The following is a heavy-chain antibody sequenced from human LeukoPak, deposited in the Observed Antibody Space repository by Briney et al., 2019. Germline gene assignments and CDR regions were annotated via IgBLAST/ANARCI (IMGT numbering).Heavy chain of an antibody. CDR3: AKRRGGGRLDWFDP. D-gene: IGHD2-15*01. J-gene: IGHJ5*02. Sequence: SETLSLTCTVSGDSISSYYWNWVRQPPGKGLEWIGYIYSSGSTNYNPSLKSRVTISVDTSKNQFSLKLSSVTAADTAMYYCAKRRGGGRLDWFDPWGQGTLVTVSS. V-gene: IGHV4-59*13. CDR1: GDSISSYY. CDR2: IYSSGST.